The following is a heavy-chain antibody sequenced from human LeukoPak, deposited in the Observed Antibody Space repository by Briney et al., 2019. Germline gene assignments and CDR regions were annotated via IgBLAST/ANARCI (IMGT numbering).Heavy chain of an antibody. CDR3: ARIMITVTTSDY. J-gene: IGHJ4*02. CDR2: ISSSGTTI. D-gene: IGHD4-17*01. V-gene: IGHV3-48*03. Sequence: PGRSLRLSCAASGFTFSSYEMNWVRQAPGKGLEWLSYISSSGTTIKYADSVKGRFTISRDNAKNSLYLQVNSLRAEDTAVYYCARIMITVTTSDYWGQGTLVTVSS. CDR1: GFTFSSYE.